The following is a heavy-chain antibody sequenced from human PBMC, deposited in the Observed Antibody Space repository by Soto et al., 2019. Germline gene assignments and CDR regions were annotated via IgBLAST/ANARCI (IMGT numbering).Heavy chain of an antibody. CDR1: GVSISSYY. CDR2: IYYSGST. Sequence: SETLSLTCTVSGVSISSYYWSWIRQPPGKGLEWIGYIYYSGSTNYNPSLKSRVTISVDTSKNQFSLKLSSVTAADTAVYYCARAGYKERTAYYYYMDVWGKGTTVTVSS. J-gene: IGHJ6*03. D-gene: IGHD1-20*01. V-gene: IGHV4-59*01. CDR3: ARAGYKERTAYYYYMDV.